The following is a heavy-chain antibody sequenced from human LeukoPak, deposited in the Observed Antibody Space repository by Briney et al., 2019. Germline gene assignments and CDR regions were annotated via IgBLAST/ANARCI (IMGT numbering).Heavy chain of an antibody. CDR3: ATVSVGVCFDY. Sequence: PGGSLRLSCTASGFNFSTYWMHRVRQVPGKGLVWVSRIKTDGSSTSYADSVKGRFTISRDSAKNKLYLQMNSLRAEDTAVYYCATVSVGVCFDYWGQGALVAVSS. D-gene: IGHD3-16*01. J-gene: IGHJ4*02. V-gene: IGHV3-74*01. CDR2: IKTDGSST. CDR1: GFNFSTYW.